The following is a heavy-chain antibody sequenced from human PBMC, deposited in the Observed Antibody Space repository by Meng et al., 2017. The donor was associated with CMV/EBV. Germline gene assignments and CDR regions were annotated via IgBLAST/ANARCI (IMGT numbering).Heavy chain of an antibody. CDR2: IIPIFGTA. J-gene: IGHJ6*02. D-gene: IGHD1-1*01. CDR3: ASSPSSYGTTPPYYYGMDV. Sequence: SVKVSCKASGGTFSSYAISWVRQAPGQGLEWMGGIIPIFGTANYAQKFQGRVTITTDESTSTAYMELSSLRSEDTAVYYCASSPSSYGTTPPYYYGMDVWGQGTTVTVSS. V-gene: IGHV1-69*05. CDR1: GGTFSSYA.